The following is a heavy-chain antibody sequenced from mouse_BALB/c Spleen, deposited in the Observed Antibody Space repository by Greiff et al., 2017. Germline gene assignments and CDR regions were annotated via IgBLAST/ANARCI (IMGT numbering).Heavy chain of an antibody. CDR2: IYPGGGYT. D-gene: IGHD2-4*01. CDR3: ARRGDDYDGKAWFAY. CDR1: GYTFTNYW. Sequence: QVQLQQSGAELVRPGTSVKISCKASGYTFTNYWLGWVKQRPGHGLEWIGDIYPGGGYTNYNEKFKGKATLTADTSSSTAYMQLSSLTSEDSAVYFCARRGDDYDGKAWFAYWGQGTLVTVSA. J-gene: IGHJ3*01. V-gene: IGHV1-63*02.